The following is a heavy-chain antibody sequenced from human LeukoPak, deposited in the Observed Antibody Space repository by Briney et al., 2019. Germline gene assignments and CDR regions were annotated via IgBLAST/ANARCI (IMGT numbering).Heavy chain of an antibody. CDR3: AREGYDSSGMRAFDI. J-gene: IGHJ3*02. D-gene: IGHD3-22*01. CDR2: INPNSGGT. V-gene: IGHV1-2*04. Sequence: GASVKVSCKASGYTFTGYYMHWVRQAPGQGLEWMGWINPNSGGTNYAQKFQGWVTMTRDTSISTAYMELSRLRSDDTAVYYCAREGYDSSGMRAFDIWGQGTMVTVSS. CDR1: GYTFTGYY.